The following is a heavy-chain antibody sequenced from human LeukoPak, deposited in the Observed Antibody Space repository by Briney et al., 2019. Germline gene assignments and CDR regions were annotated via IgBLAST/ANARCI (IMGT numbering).Heavy chain of an antibody. D-gene: IGHD1-14*01. CDR1: GGSISSSSLF. V-gene: IGHV4-39*01. J-gene: IGHJ1*01. CDR3: ARRPPERYFQD. Sequence: SETLSLICTVSGGSISSSSLFWVWLRQPPGKGLEWIGTIHYSGTTYYSPSLKSRVTISVDTSKNQLSLRLSSVTAADTAVYYCARRPPERYFQDWGQGTLVTVSS. CDR2: IHYSGTT.